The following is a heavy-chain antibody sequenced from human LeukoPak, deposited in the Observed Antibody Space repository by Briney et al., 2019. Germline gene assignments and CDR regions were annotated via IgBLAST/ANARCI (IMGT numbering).Heavy chain of an antibody. CDR2: IRYDGSNK. D-gene: IGHD3-22*01. CDR3: AREGNYYDSSGSDY. CDR1: GFTFSSYG. J-gene: IGHJ4*02. V-gene: IGHV3-30*02. Sequence: GGSLRLSCAASGFTFSSYGMHWVRQAPGKGLEWVAFIRYDGSNKYYADSVKGRFTISRDNSKNTLYLQMNSLRAEDTAVYYCAREGNYYDSSGSDYWGQGTLVTVSS.